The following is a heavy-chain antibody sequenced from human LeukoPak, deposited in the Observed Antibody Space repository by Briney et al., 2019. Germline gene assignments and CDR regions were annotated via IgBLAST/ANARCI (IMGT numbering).Heavy chain of an antibody. CDR1: GDTFSSYA. V-gene: IGHV1-69*05. J-gene: IGHJ4*02. CDR3: ARDEGAMEYAPAYVY. Sequence: SVKVSCKASGDTFSSYAISWVRQAPGQGLEWVGGIIPIFGTANYAQKFQGRVTITTDESTSTAYMELSSLRSEDTAVYYCARDEGAMEYAPAYVYWGQGTLVTVSS. D-gene: IGHD2-2*01. CDR2: IIPIFGTA.